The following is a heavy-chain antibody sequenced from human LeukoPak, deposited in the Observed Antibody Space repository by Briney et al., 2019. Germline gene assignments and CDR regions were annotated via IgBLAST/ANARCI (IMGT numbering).Heavy chain of an antibody. D-gene: IGHD3-16*01. Sequence: GRSLRLSCAASGFTFSSYWMRWVRQAQGKGLEWVANINQDERERYYVDSVKGRFTISRDNAKNSLYLQMNSLRAEDTAVYYCARDRGRTWAEYWGQGTLVTVSS. V-gene: IGHV3-7*01. J-gene: IGHJ4*02. CDR1: GFTFSSYW. CDR2: INQDERER. CDR3: ARDRGRTWAEY.